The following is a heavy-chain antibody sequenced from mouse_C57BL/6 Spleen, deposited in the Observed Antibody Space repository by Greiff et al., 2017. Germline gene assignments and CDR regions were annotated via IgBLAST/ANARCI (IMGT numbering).Heavy chain of an antibody. Sequence: EVQVVESGAELVRPGASVKLSCTASGFNIKDDYMHWVKQRPEQGLEWIGWIDPENGDTEYDSKFQGKATITADTSSNTAYLQLSSLTSEDTAVYYFTTPYEYADPAWFAYWGQGTLVTVSA. CDR2: IDPENGDT. J-gene: IGHJ3*01. CDR1: GFNIKDDY. D-gene: IGHD2-4*01. V-gene: IGHV14-4*01. CDR3: TTPYEYADPAWFAY.